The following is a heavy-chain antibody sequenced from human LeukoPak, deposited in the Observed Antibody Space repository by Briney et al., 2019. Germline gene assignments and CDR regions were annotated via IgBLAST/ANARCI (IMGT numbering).Heavy chain of an antibody. CDR1: GFIFSDSW. J-gene: IGHJ4*02. CDR3: VRHQGTTFDY. CDR2: IKQDGSEK. V-gene: IGHV3-7*03. Sequence: GGSLRLSCAASGFIFSDSWMTWVRQAPGKGLEWVANIKQDGSEKYYVDSVKGRFTVYRDNTKNSLYLQMNGLRAEDTAVYYCVRHQGTTFDYWGQGTLVAVSS. D-gene: IGHD1-1*01.